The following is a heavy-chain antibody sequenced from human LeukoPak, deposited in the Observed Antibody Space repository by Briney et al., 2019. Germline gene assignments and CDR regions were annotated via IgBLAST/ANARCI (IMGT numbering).Heavy chain of an antibody. CDR1: GFSFDDYA. D-gene: IGHD3-22*01. CDR3: AKDRARKYYDSSGLDY. V-gene: IGHV3-9*01. J-gene: IGHJ4*02. Sequence: PGGSLRLSCAASGFSFDDYAMHWVRQAPGKGLEWVSGISWNSGSINYADSVKGRFTISRDNAKNSLYLQMNSLRAEDTALYYCAKDRARKYYDSSGLDYWGQGTLVTVSS. CDR2: ISWNSGSI.